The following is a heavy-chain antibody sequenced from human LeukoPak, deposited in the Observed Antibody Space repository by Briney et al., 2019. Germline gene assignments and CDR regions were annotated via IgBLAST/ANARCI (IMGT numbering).Heavy chain of an antibody. CDR2: ISYDGSNK. CDR3: ARVGYSSSWYIGY. J-gene: IGHJ4*02. CDR1: GFTFSSYA. Sequence: GRSLRLSCAASGFTFSSYAMHWVRQAPGKGLEWVAVISYDGSNKYYADSVKGRFTISRDNSKNTLYLQMNSLRAEDTAVYYCARVGYSSSWYIGYWGQGTLVTVSS. D-gene: IGHD6-13*01. V-gene: IGHV3-30-3*01.